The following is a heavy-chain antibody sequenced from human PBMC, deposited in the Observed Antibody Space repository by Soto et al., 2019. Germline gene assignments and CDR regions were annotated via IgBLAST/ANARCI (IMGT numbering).Heavy chain of an antibody. J-gene: IGHJ6*02. CDR2: IWYDGSNK. CDR1: GFTFSSYG. Sequence: QVQLVESGGGVVQPGRSLRLSCAASGFTFSSYGKYWVRQAAGKGLEWVAVIWYDGSNKYYADSVKGRFTIARDNSKNMLYLQMNSLRAEDMSVYYCASGRIAACLVDGMDVWGQGTTVTVSS. CDR3: ASGRIAACLVDGMDV. V-gene: IGHV3-33*01. D-gene: IGHD6-6*01.